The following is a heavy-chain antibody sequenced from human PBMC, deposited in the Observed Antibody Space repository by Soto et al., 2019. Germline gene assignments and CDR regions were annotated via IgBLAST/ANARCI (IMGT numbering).Heavy chain of an antibody. CDR3: VSTPAYGDSNWFDP. V-gene: IGHV4-59*08. CDR1: GGSISSYY. D-gene: IGHD4-17*01. Sequence: SETLSLTCTVSGGSISSYYWSWIRQPPGKGLEWIGYIYYSGSTNYNPSLKSRVTISVDTSKNQFSLKLSSVTAADTAVYYCVSTPAYGDSNWFDPWGQGTLVTVSS. J-gene: IGHJ5*02. CDR2: IYYSGST.